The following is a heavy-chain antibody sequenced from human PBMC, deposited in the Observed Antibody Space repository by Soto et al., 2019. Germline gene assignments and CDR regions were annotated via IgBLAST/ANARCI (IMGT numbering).Heavy chain of an antibody. J-gene: IGHJ6*02. Sequence: SETLSLTCTVSGGSISSGDYYWSWIRQPPGKGLEWIGYIYYSGSTYYNPSLKSRVTISVDTSKNQFSLKLSSVTAADTAVYYCARDAARERYSYYYYGMDVWGQGTTVTVSS. CDR2: IYYSGST. V-gene: IGHV4-30-4*01. CDR1: GGSISSGDYY. CDR3: ARDAARERYSYYYYGMDV. D-gene: IGHD3-9*01.